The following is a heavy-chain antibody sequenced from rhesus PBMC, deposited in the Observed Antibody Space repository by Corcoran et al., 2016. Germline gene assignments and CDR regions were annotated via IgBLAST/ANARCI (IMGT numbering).Heavy chain of an antibody. J-gene: IGHJ5-1*01. D-gene: IGHD6S26*01. CDR1: GGSISSNY. Sequence: QLQLQESGPGLVKPSETLSLTCAVSGGSISSNYWSWIRQPPGKGLEWIGRISGSGGSTDYTPSLKSRVTISTDTAKNQFSLKRSSVAAADAAVYYCAREGSGWSGRFDVWGPGVLVTVSS. CDR3: AREGSGWSGRFDV. V-gene: IGHV4-173*01. CDR2: ISGSGGST.